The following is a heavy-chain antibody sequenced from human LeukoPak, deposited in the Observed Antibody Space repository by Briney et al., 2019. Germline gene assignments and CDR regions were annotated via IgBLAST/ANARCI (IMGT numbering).Heavy chain of an antibody. CDR2: INPNSGGT. V-gene: IGHV1-2*02. CDR1: GYTFTGHY. Sequence: ASVKVSCKASGYTFTGHYIHWVRQAPGQGLEWMGWINPNSGGTTYAQKFQGRVTMTRDTSISTAYMELSRLRSDDTAVYYCARALGNDYGDYWGQGTLVTVSS. J-gene: IGHJ4*02. CDR3: ARALGNDYGDY.